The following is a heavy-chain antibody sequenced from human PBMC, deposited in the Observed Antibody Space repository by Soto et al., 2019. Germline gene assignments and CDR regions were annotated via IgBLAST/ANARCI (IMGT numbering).Heavy chain of an antibody. D-gene: IGHD6-13*01. V-gene: IGHV3-23*01. Sequence: GGSLRLSCAASGFAFTDYALSWVRQAPGKGLEWVATISGIGGSTYLADSVKGRLSISRDNSKNTVSLLMNSLRAEDTAVYFCARGSSGYISSWYYFDYWGRGTLVTVSS. CDR3: ARGSSGYISSWYYFDY. J-gene: IGHJ4*02. CDR1: GFAFTDYA. CDR2: ISGIGGST.